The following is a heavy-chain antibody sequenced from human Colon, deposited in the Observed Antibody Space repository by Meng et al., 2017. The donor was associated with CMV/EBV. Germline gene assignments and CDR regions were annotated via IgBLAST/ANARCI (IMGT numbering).Heavy chain of an antibody. CDR1: GFTFSSFA. Sequence: GESLKISWAASGFTFSSFAMTWVRQAPGKGLEWVSTIDSSDRTYYADSVKGRFTISRDNSKNTLHLQMNSLRAEDTAVYYCAKSLVDTAMDLDEWGQETLVTVSS. J-gene: IGHJ4*02. CDR2: IDSSDRT. CDR3: AKSLVDTAMDLDE. D-gene: IGHD5-18*01. V-gene: IGHV3-23*01.